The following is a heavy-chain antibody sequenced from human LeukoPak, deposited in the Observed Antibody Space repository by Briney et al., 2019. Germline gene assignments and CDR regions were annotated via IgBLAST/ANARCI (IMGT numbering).Heavy chain of an antibody. CDR3: ARDQLPSVAGNYFQH. J-gene: IGHJ1*01. Sequence: GGSLRLSCAASGFTFSSYSMNWVRQAPGKGLEWVSYISSSSSTIYYADSVKGRFTISRDNAKNSLYLQINSLRAEDTAVYYCARDQLPSVAGNYFQHWGQGTLVTVSS. V-gene: IGHV3-48*01. D-gene: IGHD6-19*01. CDR2: ISSSSSTI. CDR1: GFTFSSYS.